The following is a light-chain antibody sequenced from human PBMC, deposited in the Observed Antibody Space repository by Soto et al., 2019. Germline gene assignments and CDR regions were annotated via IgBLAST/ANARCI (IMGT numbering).Light chain of an antibody. V-gene: IGKV3-11*01. J-gene: IGKJ1*01. Sequence: IGLTQSPATLSLSPGERATLSCRASQSVSSYLAWYQQKPGQGPRLLIYDASNRATGVSARFSGSGSGTDFTLTISSLEPEDFAVYYCHQRSSWPRGTFGQGTKVDIK. CDR3: HQRSSWPRGT. CDR2: DAS. CDR1: QSVSSY.